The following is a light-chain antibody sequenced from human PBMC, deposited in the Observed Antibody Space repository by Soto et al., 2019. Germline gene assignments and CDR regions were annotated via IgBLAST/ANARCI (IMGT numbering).Light chain of an antibody. CDR2: WAS. V-gene: IGKV4-1*01. Sequence: DIVMTQSPDSLAVSLGERATVNCKSSQSVLYSSNNKNYLAWYQHKPGQPPKLLIYWASAREFGVPDRFSGSGSETDFTLTISTLQAEDVAVYYCQQYYTPPPTFGQGTKLEIQ. J-gene: IGKJ2*01. CDR1: QSVLYSSNNKNY. CDR3: QQYYTPPPT.